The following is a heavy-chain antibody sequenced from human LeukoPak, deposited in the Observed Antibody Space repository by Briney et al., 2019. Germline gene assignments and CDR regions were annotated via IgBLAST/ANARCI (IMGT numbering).Heavy chain of an antibody. CDR3: ARAGYDFWSGYSAYFDY. Sequence: SETLSLTCAVSGGSISSGGYSWSWIRQPPGKGLEWIGYIYHSGSTYYNPSLKSRVTISVDRSKNQFSLKLSSVTAADTAVYYCARAGYDFWSGYSAYFDYWGRGTLVTVSS. J-gene: IGHJ4*02. V-gene: IGHV4-30-2*01. CDR2: IYHSGST. CDR1: GGSISSGGYS. D-gene: IGHD3-3*01.